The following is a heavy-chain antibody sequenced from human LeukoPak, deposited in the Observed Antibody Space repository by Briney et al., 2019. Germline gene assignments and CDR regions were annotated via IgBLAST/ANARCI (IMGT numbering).Heavy chain of an antibody. Sequence: GGSLRLSCAASGFTFSSYGMHWVRQAPGKGLEWVSAISGSGGSTYYADSVKGRFTISRDNSKNTLYLQMNSLRAEDTAVYYCAKTLGVVVVPAAPEGYYFDYWGQGTLVTVSS. CDR2: ISGSGGST. CDR3: AKTLGVVVVPAAPEGYYFDY. D-gene: IGHD2-2*01. J-gene: IGHJ4*02. CDR1: GFTFSSYG. V-gene: IGHV3-23*01.